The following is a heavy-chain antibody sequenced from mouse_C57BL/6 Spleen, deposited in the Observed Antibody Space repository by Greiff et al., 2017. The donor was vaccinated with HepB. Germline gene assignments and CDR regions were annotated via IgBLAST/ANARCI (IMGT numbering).Heavy chain of an antibody. CDR3: ARTARIKY. V-gene: IGHV3-2*02. CDR1: GYSITSGYG. D-gene: IGHD1-2*01. J-gene: IGHJ2*01. Sequence: VQLKDSGPGLVKPSQSLSLTCTVTGYSITSGYGWNWIRQVPGNKLEWMGYISYSGSTNYNPSLKSRISITRDTSKNQFFLQLNSVTTEDTATYYWARTARIKYWGQGTTLTVSS. CDR2: ISYSGST.